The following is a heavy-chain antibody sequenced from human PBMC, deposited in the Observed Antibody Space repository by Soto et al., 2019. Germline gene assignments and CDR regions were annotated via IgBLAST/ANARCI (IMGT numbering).Heavy chain of an antibody. V-gene: IGHV4-39*01. CDR2: IYYSGST. CDR1: GGSISSSSYY. J-gene: IGHJ5*02. CDR3: ARHPPRQKQLQGGWFDP. Sequence: SETLSLTCTVSGGSISSSSYYWGWIRQPPGKGLEWIGSIYYSGSTYYNPSLKSRVTISVDTSKNQFSLKLSSVTAADTAVYYCARHPPRQKQLQGGWFDPWGQGTLVTV. D-gene: IGHD6-6*01.